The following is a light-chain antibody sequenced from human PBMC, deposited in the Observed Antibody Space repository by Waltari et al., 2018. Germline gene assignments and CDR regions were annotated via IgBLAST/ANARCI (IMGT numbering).Light chain of an antibody. Sequence: DIQMTQSPSTLSASVGDRVTITCRASQSFSSWLALYQQKPGKDPKLLIYEASTLESGLPARFSGSGSGTEFTLTISSLQPDDSATYFCQQYNRYPYTFGQGTKLEIK. CDR3: QQYNRYPYT. CDR2: EAS. CDR1: QSFSSW. J-gene: IGKJ2*01. V-gene: IGKV1-5*03.